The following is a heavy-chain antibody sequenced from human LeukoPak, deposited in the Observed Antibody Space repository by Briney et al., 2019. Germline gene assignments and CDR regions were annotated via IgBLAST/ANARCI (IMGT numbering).Heavy chain of an antibody. J-gene: IGHJ5*02. Sequence: PGRSLRLSCAASGFTFSSYGMHWVRQAPGKGLEWVAVIWYDGSNKYYADSVKGRFTISRDNSKNTLYLQMNSLRAEDTAVYYCAKARIAVATEVGFDPWGQGTLVTVSS. D-gene: IGHD6-19*01. V-gene: IGHV3-33*06. CDR2: IWYDGSNK. CDR3: AKARIAVATEVGFDP. CDR1: GFTFSSYG.